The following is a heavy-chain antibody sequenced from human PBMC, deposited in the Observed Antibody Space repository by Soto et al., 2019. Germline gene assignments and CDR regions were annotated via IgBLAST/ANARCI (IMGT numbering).Heavy chain of an antibody. D-gene: IGHD6-19*01. CDR3: AGVRQSSGWSGPIDH. CDR2: ISYDGSSK. V-gene: IGHV3-30-3*01. Sequence: GGSLRLSCAASGFTFSTYALHWVRQAPGKGLEWVAVISYDGSSKYYAESVKGRFTISRDNSKNTLYLQMNSLRADDTAVYYCAGVRQSSGWSGPIDHWGQGTLVTVSS. CDR1: GFTFSTYA. J-gene: IGHJ4*02.